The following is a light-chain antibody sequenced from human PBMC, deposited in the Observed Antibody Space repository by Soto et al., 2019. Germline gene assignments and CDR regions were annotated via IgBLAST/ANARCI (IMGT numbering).Light chain of an antibody. CDR3: SSYTSSSSHYV. CDR2: DVS. J-gene: IGLJ1*01. CDR1: SSDVGGYNY. Sequence: QSALTQPASVSGSPGQSITISCTGTSSDVGGYNYVPWYQQHPGKAPKLMIFDVSYRPSGVSDRFSGSRSGNTASLTISGLQAEDEADYYCSSYTSSSSHYVFGTGTKLTVL. V-gene: IGLV2-14*01.